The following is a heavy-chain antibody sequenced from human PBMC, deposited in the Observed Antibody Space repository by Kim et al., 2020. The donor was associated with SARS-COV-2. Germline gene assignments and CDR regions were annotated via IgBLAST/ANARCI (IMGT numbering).Heavy chain of an antibody. Sequence: ASVKVSCNAAGYTFTDFGINWVRQAPGQGLEWFGGINPKSWHPRYCQDFTGRFVFSVDTSVSTTYLQINGLKPEDTAIYYCAREMVGGGTFDYWGQGTLVTVSS. J-gene: IGHJ4*02. CDR1: GYTFTDFG. D-gene: IGHD3-10*02. V-gene: IGHV7-4-1*02. CDR3: AREMVGGGTFDY. CDR2: INPKSWHP.